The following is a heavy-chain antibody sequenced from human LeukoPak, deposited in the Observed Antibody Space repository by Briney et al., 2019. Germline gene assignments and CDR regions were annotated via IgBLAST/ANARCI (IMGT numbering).Heavy chain of an antibody. CDR1: GGSFSGYY. Sequence: PETLSLTCAVYGGSFSGYYWSWIRQPPGKGLEWIGEINHSGSTNYNPSLKSRVTISVDTSKNQFSLKLSSVTAADTAVYYCARRPSKIAAAGAAAFDIWGQGTMVTVSS. CDR2: INHSGST. CDR3: ARRPSKIAAAGAAAFDI. J-gene: IGHJ3*02. V-gene: IGHV4-34*01. D-gene: IGHD6-13*01.